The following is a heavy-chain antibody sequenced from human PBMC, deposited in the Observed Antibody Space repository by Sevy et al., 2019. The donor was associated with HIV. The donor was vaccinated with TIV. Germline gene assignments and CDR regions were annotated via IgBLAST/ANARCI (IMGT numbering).Heavy chain of an antibody. Sequence: GGSLRLSCAASGFTFSTFAMSWVRQAPGKGLEWVSTISGNNYNTYYADSVKGRFSISRDNSKSTMYLQMNSLRAEDTAVYYCAKLQIWPVFDYWGQGTLVTVSS. J-gene: IGHJ4*02. V-gene: IGHV3-23*01. D-gene: IGHD5-18*01. CDR1: GFTFSTFA. CDR3: AKLQIWPVFDY. CDR2: ISGNNYNT.